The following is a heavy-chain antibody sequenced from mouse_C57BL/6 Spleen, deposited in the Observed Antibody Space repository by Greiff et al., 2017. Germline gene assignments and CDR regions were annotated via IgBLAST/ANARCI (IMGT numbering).Heavy chain of an antibody. D-gene: IGHD2-5*01. J-gene: IGHJ4*01. V-gene: IGHV7-3*01. Sequence: DVMLVESGGGLVQPGGSLSLSCAASGFTFTDYYLSWVRQPPGKALEWLGFIRNKANGYTTVYSASVRGRFTISIDNYQSILSLQMNALIAEDSATYYCARYPTYYSNYRDYYAMDYWGQGTSVTVSS. CDR1: GFTFTDYY. CDR3: ARYPTYYSNYRDYYAMDY. CDR2: IRNKANGYTT.